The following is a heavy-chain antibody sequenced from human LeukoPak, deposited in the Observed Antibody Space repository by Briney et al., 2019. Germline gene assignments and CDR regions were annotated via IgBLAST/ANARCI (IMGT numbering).Heavy chain of an antibody. Sequence: PGGSLRLSCATSEFTFSSYSMNWVRQAPGKGLEWVSYISSSSSTIYYADSVKGRFTISRDNAKNSLYLQMNSLRAEDTAVYYCARDSSWYGLYYMDVWGKGTTVTVSS. V-gene: IGHV3-48*01. CDR1: EFTFSSYS. CDR3: ARDSSWYGLYYMDV. J-gene: IGHJ6*03. D-gene: IGHD6-13*01. CDR2: ISSSSSTI.